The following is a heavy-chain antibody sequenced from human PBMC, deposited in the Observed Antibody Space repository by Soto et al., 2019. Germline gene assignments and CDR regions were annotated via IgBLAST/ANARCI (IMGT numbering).Heavy chain of an antibody. D-gene: IGHD4-17*01. Sequence: QVQLQESGPGLVKPSQTLSLTCTVSGGSISTGGYYWTWIRQHPGKGLEWMGYIYYSGRTYYNPAHNSRVTISVDTSKNQFSMKLSSVAAADTAVYYCARGLSVTRFDNWGQGTLVTVSS. CDR1: GGSISTGGYY. J-gene: IGHJ4*02. CDR2: IYYSGRT. V-gene: IGHV4-31*03. CDR3: ARGLSVTRFDN.